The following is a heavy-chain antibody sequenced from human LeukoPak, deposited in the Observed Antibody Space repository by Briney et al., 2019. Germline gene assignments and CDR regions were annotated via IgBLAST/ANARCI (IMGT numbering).Heavy chain of an antibody. J-gene: IGHJ4*02. Sequence: GGSLRLSCAASGFTFSSYSMSWVRQAPGKGLEWVSSISSSSSYIYYVDSVKGRFTISRDNAKNSLYLQMNSLRAEDTAVYYCAAGIGGYFDYWGQGTLVTVSS. V-gene: IGHV3-21*01. D-gene: IGHD2-15*01. CDR2: ISSSSSYI. CDR1: GFTFSSYS. CDR3: AAGIGGYFDY.